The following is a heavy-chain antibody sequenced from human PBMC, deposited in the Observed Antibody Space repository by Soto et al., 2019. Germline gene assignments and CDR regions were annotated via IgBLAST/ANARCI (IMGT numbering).Heavy chain of an antibody. J-gene: IGHJ4*02. Sequence: GGSLRLSCAASGFTFNNYGMHWVRQAPGKGLEWVAVISYDGSNKYYADSVKGRFTISRDNSKNTLYLQMNSLRAEDTAVYYCAKDGGFAAAGPGYWGQGTLVTVSS. CDR2: ISYDGSNK. V-gene: IGHV3-30*18. CDR3: AKDGGFAAAGPGY. D-gene: IGHD6-13*01. CDR1: GFTFNNYG.